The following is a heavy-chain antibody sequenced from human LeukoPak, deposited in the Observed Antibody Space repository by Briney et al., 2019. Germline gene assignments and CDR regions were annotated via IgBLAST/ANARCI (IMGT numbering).Heavy chain of an antibody. CDR3: ARNVYNFDY. D-gene: IGHD3-10*02. J-gene: IGHJ4*02. Sequence: GGSLRLSCAASGFTLSSYEMNWVRQAPGKGLEWVSYISSSGSTIYYADSVQGRFTISRDNAQNSLYLQMSSLRAEDTAVYYCARNVYNFDYWGQGTLVTVSS. CDR2: ISSSGSTI. V-gene: IGHV3-48*03. CDR1: GFTLSSYE.